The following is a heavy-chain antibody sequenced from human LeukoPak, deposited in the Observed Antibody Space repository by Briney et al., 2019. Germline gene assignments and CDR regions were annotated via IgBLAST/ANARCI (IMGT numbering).Heavy chain of an antibody. CDR2: IYYSGST. D-gene: IGHD3-3*01. CDR3: ARTQYDFWSGYPTHVFDY. V-gene: IGHV4-39*01. CDR1: GGSISSYY. Sequence: PSETLPLTCTVSGGSISSYYWGWIRQPPGKGLEWIGSIYYSGSTYYNPSLKSRVTISVDTSKNQFSLKLSSVTAADTAVYYCARTQYDFWSGYPTHVFDYWGQGTLVTVSS. J-gene: IGHJ4*02.